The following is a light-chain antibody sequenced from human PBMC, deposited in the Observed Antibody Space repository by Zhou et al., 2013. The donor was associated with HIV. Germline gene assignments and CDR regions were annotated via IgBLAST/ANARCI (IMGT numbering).Light chain of an antibody. CDR1: HTVTSNY. Sequence: EIVLTQSPGTLSLSPGERATLSCRASHTVTSNYLAWYQHKPGQGPKVLIFGASTRANGIPDRFSGSGSGTEFTLTISRLEPEDFAVYYCQQRSNWPSLTFGGGTKVEIK. CDR3: QQRSNWPSLT. J-gene: IGKJ4*01. CDR2: GAS. V-gene: IGKV3D-20*02.